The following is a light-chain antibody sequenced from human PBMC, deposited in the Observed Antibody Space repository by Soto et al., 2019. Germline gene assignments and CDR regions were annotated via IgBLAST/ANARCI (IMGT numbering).Light chain of an antibody. J-gene: IGLJ2*01. CDR1: SSDVGGHNH. V-gene: IGLV2-8*01. Sequence: QSALTQPPSASGSPGQSVTISCTGSSSDVGGHNHVSWYQHHPGKAHKLMIYEVSRRPSGVPDRFSGSKSVNTASLTVSGLQAEDEADYYCSSYAGSMNLIFGGGTKLTVL. CDR3: SSYAGSMNLI. CDR2: EVS.